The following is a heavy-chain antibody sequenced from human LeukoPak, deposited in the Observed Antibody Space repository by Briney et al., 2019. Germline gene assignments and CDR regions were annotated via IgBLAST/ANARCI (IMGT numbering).Heavy chain of an antibody. Sequence: GASVKVSCKASGGTFSSYAISWVRQAPGQGLEWMGGIIPIFGTANYAQKLQGRVTMTTDTSTSTAYMELRSLRSDDTAVYYCARDGYVGYSYGYEAFDIWGQGTMVTVSS. CDR3: ARDGYVGYSYGYEAFDI. V-gene: IGHV1-69*05. CDR1: GGTFSSYA. CDR2: IIPIFGTA. J-gene: IGHJ3*02. D-gene: IGHD5-18*01.